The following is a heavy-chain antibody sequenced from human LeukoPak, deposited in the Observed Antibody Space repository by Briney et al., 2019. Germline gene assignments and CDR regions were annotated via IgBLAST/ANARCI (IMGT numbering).Heavy chain of an antibody. Sequence: GESLKISCKGSGYSFTSYWIGWVRQMPGKGLEWMGIIYPGDSDTRYSPSFQGQVTISADKSISTAYLQWSSLKASDTAMYYCARWGGYDFWSGFDKQGDYWGRGTLVTVSS. V-gene: IGHV5-51*01. CDR2: IYPGDSDT. CDR3: ARWGGYDFWSGFDKQGDY. D-gene: IGHD3-3*01. CDR1: GYSFTSYW. J-gene: IGHJ4*02.